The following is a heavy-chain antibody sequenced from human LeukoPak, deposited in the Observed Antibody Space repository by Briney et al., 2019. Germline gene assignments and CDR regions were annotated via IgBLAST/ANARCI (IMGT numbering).Heavy chain of an antibody. V-gene: IGHV3-20*04. CDR1: GFTFDDYG. CDR2: INWNGGST. J-gene: IGHJ4*02. Sequence: GGSLRLSCAASGFTFDDYGMSWVRQAPGKGLEWVSGINWNGGSTGYADSVKGRFTISRDNAKNSLYLQMNSLRGEDTAIYYCARDLAARHFDYWGQGTLVTVSS. CDR3: ARDLAARHFDY. D-gene: IGHD6-6*01.